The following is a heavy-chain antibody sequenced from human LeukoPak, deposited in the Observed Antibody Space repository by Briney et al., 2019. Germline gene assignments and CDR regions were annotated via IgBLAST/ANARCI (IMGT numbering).Heavy chain of an antibody. CDR3: ARGDYYGSGSFYYYMDV. D-gene: IGHD3-10*01. CDR2: ISSSSSYI. V-gene: IGHV3-21*01. CDR1: GFTVSSNY. J-gene: IGHJ6*03. Sequence: GGSLRLSCAASGFTVSSNYMSWVRQAPGKGLEWVSSISSSSSYIYYADSVKGRFTISRDNAKNSLYLQMNSLRAEDTAVYYCARGDYYGSGSFYYYMDVWGKGTTVTVSS.